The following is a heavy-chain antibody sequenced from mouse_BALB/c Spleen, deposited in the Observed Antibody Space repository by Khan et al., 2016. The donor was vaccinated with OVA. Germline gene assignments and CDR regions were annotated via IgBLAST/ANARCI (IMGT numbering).Heavy chain of an antibody. V-gene: IGHV1S135*01. Sequence: VQLKESGPELEKPGASVKISCQASGYSFTGYNMNWVKQSNGKSLEWIGNIDHSYGGTSYNQKFKGKATLTVDKSSSTASMQLKSLTSEDSAVDYSARSTGYVEFWGAGTTVTVAS. D-gene: IGHD2-1*01. J-gene: IGHJ1*01. CDR1: GYSFTGYN. CDR3: ARSTGYVEF. CDR2: IDHSYGGT.